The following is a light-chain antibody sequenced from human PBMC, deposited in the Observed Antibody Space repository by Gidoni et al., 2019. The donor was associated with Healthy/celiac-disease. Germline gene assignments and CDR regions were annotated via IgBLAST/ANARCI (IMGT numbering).Light chain of an antibody. CDR1: QSVSSSY. Sequence: VLTQSPVTLSLSPGESATLSCRASQSVSSSYLAWYQQKPGQAPRLLIYGASSRATGIPDRFSGSGSGTDFTLTISRLEPEDFAVYYCQQYGSSPYTFGQGTKLEIK. J-gene: IGKJ2*01. CDR3: QQYGSSPYT. V-gene: IGKV3-20*01. CDR2: GAS.